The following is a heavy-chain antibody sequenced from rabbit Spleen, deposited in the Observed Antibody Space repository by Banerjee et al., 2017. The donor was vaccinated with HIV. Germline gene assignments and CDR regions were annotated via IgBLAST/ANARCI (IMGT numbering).Heavy chain of an antibody. V-gene: IGHV1S7*01. Sequence: QLEESGGGLVQPGGSLTLSCKASGFDFSSYYMNWVRQAPGKGLEWIGYIDPVFGITYYANWVSGRFSISRENAQNTVFLQMTSLTAADTATYFCARDGAGGSYFALWGQGTLVTVS. D-gene: IGHD8-1*01. CDR1: GFDFSSYY. CDR2: IDPVFGIT. J-gene: IGHJ4*01. CDR3: ARDGAGGSYFAL.